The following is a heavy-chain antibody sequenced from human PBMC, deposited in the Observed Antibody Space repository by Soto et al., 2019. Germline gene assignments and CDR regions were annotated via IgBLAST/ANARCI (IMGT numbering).Heavy chain of an antibody. CDR2: IYWDDDK. Sequence: QITLKASGPTVVKPTETLNLTCTFSGFSLTTSGVGVGWVRQSPGKAPEWLALIYWDDDKRYSTSLKSRLTITKDTSKNQVVLTMANGDPADTATYYCAHRVLRTVFGLVTTTAIYFDFWGQGTPVVVSS. J-gene: IGHJ4*02. CDR1: GFSLTTSGVG. D-gene: IGHD3-3*01. V-gene: IGHV2-5*02. CDR3: AHRVLRTVFGLVTTTAIYFDF.